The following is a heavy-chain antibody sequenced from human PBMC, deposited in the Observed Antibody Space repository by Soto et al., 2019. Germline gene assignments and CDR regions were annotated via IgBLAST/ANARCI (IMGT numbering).Heavy chain of an antibody. CDR3: ARGGTGDTDRDAFDI. J-gene: IGHJ3*02. V-gene: IGHV4-31*03. Sequence: SETLSLTCTVSGGSISSGGYYWSWIRQHPGKGLEWIGYIYYSGSTYYNPSLKSRVTISVDTSKNQFSLKLSSVTAADTAVYYCARGGTGDTDRDAFDIWGQGTMVTVSS. CDR2: IYYSGST. CDR1: GGSISSGGYY. D-gene: IGHD7-27*01.